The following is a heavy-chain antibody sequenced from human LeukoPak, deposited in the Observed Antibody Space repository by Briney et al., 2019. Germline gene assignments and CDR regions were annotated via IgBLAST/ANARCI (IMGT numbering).Heavy chain of an antibody. J-gene: IGHJ3*02. V-gene: IGHV3-23*01. CDR3: AKVAEIFGVVRDGFDI. CDR2: ISGSGGST. CDR1: GFTFSSYA. D-gene: IGHD3-3*01. Sequence: GGSLRLSCAASGFTFSSYAMSWVRQAPGKGLEWVSAISGSGGSTYYADSVKGRFTISRDNSKNTLYLQMNSLRAEDTAVYYCAKVAEIFGVVRDGFDIWGQGTMVTVSS.